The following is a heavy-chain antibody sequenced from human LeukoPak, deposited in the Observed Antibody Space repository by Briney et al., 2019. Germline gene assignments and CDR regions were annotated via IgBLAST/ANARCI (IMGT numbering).Heavy chain of an antibody. CDR3: ASRTKLRYFDWLLPTGDY. CDR1: GGSFSGYY. D-gene: IGHD3-9*01. Sequence: SETLSLTCAVYGGSFSGYYWSWIRQPPGKGLERIGEINHSGSTNYNPSLKSRVTISVDTSKNQFSLKLSSVTAADTAVYYCASRTKLRYFDWLLPTGDYWGQGTLVTVSS. J-gene: IGHJ4*02. V-gene: IGHV4-34*01. CDR2: INHSGST.